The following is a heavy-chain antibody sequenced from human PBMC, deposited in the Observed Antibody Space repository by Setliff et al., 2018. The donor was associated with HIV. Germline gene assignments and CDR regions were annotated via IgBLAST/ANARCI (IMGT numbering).Heavy chain of an antibody. CDR1: GFTFDSYG. J-gene: IGHJ4*02. CDR3: AALGYSSTWNY. CDR2: ISGSGDNT. V-gene: IGHV3-23*01. Sequence: GGSLRLSCVASGFTFDSYGMNWVRQAPGKGLEWVSKISGSGDNTYYAESVKGRFTISRDNSKNTLYLQMNSLRAEDTAFYYCAALGYSSTWNYWGQGTLVTVSS. D-gene: IGHD6-13*01.